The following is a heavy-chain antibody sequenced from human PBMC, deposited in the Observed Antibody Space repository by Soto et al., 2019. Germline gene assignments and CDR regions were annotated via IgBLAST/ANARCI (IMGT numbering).Heavy chain of an antibody. CDR1: GFTFSSYS. Sequence: GGSLRLSCAASGFTFSSYSMNWVRQAPRKGLEWVSSISSSSSYIYYADSVKGRFTISRDNAKNSLYLQMNSLRAEDTAVYYCARDVSDGIPYYYYYYVMDVWGQGTTVTVSS. CDR2: ISSSSSYI. CDR3: ARDVSDGIPYYYYYYVMDV. J-gene: IGHJ6*02. V-gene: IGHV3-21*01. D-gene: IGHD1-1*01.